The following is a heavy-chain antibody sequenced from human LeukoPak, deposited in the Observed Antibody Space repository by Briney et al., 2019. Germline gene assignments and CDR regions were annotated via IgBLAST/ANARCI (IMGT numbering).Heavy chain of an antibody. CDR3: ARGLGYCSGGSCYSDY. D-gene: IGHD2-15*01. CDR2: MNPNSGNT. Sequence: GASVKVSCKASGYTFTSCDINWVRQATGQGLEWMGWMNPNSGNTGYAQKFQGRVTMTRNTSISTAYMELSSLRSEDTAVYYCARGLGYCSGGSCYSDYWGQGTLVTVSS. CDR1: GYTFTSCD. J-gene: IGHJ4*02. V-gene: IGHV1-8*01.